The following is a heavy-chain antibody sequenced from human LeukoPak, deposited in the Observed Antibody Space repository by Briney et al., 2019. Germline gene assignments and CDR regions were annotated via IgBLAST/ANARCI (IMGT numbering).Heavy chain of an antibody. Sequence: GGSLRLSCAASGFTFSSYAMSWVRQTPGKGLEWVSAISGSGGSTYYADSVKGRFTISRDNSKNTLFLQMNSLRVEDTAPYYCAKSGAIYFYYGLEVWGQGATVTVSS. CDR1: GFTFSSYA. CDR3: AKSGAIYFYYGLEV. J-gene: IGHJ6*02. D-gene: IGHD3-10*01. V-gene: IGHV3-23*01. CDR2: ISGSGGST.